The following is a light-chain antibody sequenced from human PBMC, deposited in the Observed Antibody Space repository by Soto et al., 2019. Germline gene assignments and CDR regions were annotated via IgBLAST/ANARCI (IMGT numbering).Light chain of an antibody. J-gene: IGLJ1*01. V-gene: IGLV2-14*01. CDR1: SSDVGGYKH. Sequence: QSVLTQPASVSGSPGQSITFSCTGTSSDVGGYKHVSWYQHHPGKAPKLMIYEVSNRPSGVSNRFSGSKSGYTASLTISGLQAEDEADYYCNSQRSSGTRVFGTGTKVTVL. CDR3: NSQRSSGTRV. CDR2: EVS.